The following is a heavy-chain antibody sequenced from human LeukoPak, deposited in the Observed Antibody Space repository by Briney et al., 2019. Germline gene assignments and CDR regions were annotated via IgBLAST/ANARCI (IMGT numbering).Heavy chain of an antibody. CDR2: INPKSGDT. J-gene: IGHJ3*02. D-gene: IGHD3-22*01. CDR3: ATPRIHDSTGYFAFDI. V-gene: IGHV1-2*02. CDR1: GYIFSDCY. Sequence: GASVKVSCKASGYIFSDCYIHWVRQAPGQGLEWMGWINPKSGDTKYAQKFQDRVTMTRDTSIRTAYMELSKLTPEDTAMFYCATPRIHDSTGYFAFDIWGQGTMVIVSS.